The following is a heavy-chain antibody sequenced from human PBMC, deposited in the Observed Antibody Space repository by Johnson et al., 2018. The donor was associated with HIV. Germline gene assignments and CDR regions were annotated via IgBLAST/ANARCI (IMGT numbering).Heavy chain of an antibody. CDR2: IRYDGSNK. J-gene: IGHJ3*02. Sequence: QVQLVESGGGVVQPGRSLRLSCAASGFTFTIYTMHWVRQAPGKGLEWVTFIRYDGSNKYYADSVKGRFTISRDNSKNTLYLQMNSLRAEDTAVYYCASPGTVVTGLAFDIWGQGTMVTVSS. CDR3: ASPGTVVTGLAFDI. CDR1: GFTFTIYT. D-gene: IGHD4-23*01. V-gene: IGHV3-30*04.